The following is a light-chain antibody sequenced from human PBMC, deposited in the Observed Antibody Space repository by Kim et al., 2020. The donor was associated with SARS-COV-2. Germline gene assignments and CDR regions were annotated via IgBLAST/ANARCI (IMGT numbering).Light chain of an antibody. CDR1: SSNIGSTT. CDR2: SNN. CDR3: ATWDDSLNAVV. V-gene: IGLV1-44*01. J-gene: IGLJ2*01. Sequence: QPVLTQPPSASGTPGQRVTISCSGSSSNIGSTTVSWYQQLPGAAPKLLIYSNNQRPSGVPDRFSGSKSGTSASLAISGLQSEDEADYYCATWDDSLNAVVFGGGTQLTVL.